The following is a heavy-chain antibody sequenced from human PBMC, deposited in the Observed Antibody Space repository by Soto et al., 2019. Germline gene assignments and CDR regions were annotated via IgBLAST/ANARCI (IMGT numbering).Heavy chain of an antibody. CDR2: IYPGDSDT. D-gene: IGHD3-3*01. CDR1: AYSFTSYW. Sequence: GESLKISCKGSAYSFTSYWIGWVRQMPGKGLEWMGIIYPGDSDTRYSPSFQGQVTISADKSISTAYLQWSSLKASDTAMYYCARHTRVLRFLEWSPGDYWGQGTLVTVSS. CDR3: ARHTRVLRFLEWSPGDY. J-gene: IGHJ4*02. V-gene: IGHV5-51*01.